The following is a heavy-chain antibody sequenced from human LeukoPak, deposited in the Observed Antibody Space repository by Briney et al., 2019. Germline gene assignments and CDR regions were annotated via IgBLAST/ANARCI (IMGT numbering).Heavy chain of an antibody. CDR2: IYYSGST. D-gene: IGHD6-19*01. CDR3: ARHASSGWSDEGHFDY. CDR1: GGSISSYY. J-gene: IGHJ4*02. Sequence: SETLSLTCTVSGGSISSYYWSWIRQPPGKGLEWIGYIYYSGSTNYNPSLKSRVTISVDTSKNQFSLKLSSVTAAATAVYYCARHASSGWSDEGHFDYWGQGTLVTVSS. V-gene: IGHV4-59*08.